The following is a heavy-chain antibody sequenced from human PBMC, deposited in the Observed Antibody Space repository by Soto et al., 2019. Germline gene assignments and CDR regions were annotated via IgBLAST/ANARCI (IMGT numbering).Heavy chain of an antibody. CDR1: GYTFTCYY. Sequence: ASVKVSCKASGYTFTCYYMHWVRQAPGQGLEWMGWINPNSGGTNYAQKFQGRVTMTRDTSISTAYMELSRLRSDDTAVYYCARAAYYYGSGSYYTSKYQNNWFDPWGQGTLVTVSS. CDR3: ARAAYYYGSGSYYTSKYQNNWFDP. D-gene: IGHD3-10*01. CDR2: INPNSGGT. J-gene: IGHJ5*02. V-gene: IGHV1-2*02.